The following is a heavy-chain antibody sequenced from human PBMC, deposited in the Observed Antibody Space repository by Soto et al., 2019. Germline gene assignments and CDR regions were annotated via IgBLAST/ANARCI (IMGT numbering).Heavy chain of an antibody. D-gene: IGHD1-26*01. J-gene: IGHJ4*02. CDR3: EKRAWGYFYFAY. CDR2: ISGSGGST. CDR1: GFTFSSYA. Sequence: PGGSLRLSCAASGFTFSSYAMSCVRQAPGKGLEWVSVISGSGGSTYYADSVKGRFTISRDNSKNTLYLQMNSLRAEDTAVYYCEKRAWGYFYFAYWGQGTLVIVSS. V-gene: IGHV3-23*01.